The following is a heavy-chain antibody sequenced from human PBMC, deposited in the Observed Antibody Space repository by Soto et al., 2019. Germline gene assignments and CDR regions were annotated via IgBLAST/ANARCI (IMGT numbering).Heavy chain of an antibody. CDR1: GLTVSSNY. Sequence: GSLRLSCAASGLTVSSNYMSWVRQAPGKGLEWVSVIYSGGITYDADSVKGRFTISRDNSKNTLYLQMNSLRAEDTAVYYCARGGVVAATPAYYYYGMDVWGQGTTVTVSS. CDR2: IYSGGIT. CDR3: ARGGVVAATPAYYYYGMDV. V-gene: IGHV3-66*01. J-gene: IGHJ6*02. D-gene: IGHD2-15*01.